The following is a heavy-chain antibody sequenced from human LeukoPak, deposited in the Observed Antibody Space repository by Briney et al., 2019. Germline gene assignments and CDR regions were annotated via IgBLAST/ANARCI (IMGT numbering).Heavy chain of an antibody. CDR1: GGSISSGGYY. D-gene: IGHD2-21*02. V-gene: IGHV4-31*03. CDR2: IYYSGST. J-gene: IGHJ4*02. CDR3: ARTLASDCGGDCYSPHFDY. Sequence: PSQTLSLTCTVSGGSISSGGYYWSWIHQHPGKGLEWIGYIYYSGSTYYNPSLKSRVTISVDTSKNQFSLQLSSVTAADTAVYYCARTLASDCGGDCYSPHFDYWGQGTLVTVSS.